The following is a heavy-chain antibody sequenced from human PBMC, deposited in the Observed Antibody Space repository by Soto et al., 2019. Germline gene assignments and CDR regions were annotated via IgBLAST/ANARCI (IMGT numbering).Heavy chain of an antibody. J-gene: IGHJ3*02. V-gene: IGHV4-59*01. CDR3: ARYDFWSLHLGSHAFDI. CDR2: IYYSGST. Sequence: SETLSLTCTVSGGSISSYYWSWIRQPPGKGLEWIGYIYYSGSTNYNPSLKSRVTISVDTSKNQFSLKLSSVTAADTAVYYCARYDFWSLHLGSHAFDIWGQGTMVTVSS. CDR1: GGSISSYY. D-gene: IGHD3-3*01.